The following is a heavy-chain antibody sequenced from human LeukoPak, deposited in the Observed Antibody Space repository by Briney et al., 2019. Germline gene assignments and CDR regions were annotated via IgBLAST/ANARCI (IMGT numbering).Heavy chain of an antibody. CDR2: IYHSGST. J-gene: IGHJ3*02. D-gene: IGHD6-13*01. CDR3: ARDSTIAAAGTVGAFDI. V-gene: IGHV4-4*02. CDR1: GGSISSSNW. Sequence: SETLSLTCAVSGGSISSSNWWSWVRQPPGKGLEWIGEIYHSGSTNYNPSLKSRVTISVDKSKNQFSLKLSSVTAADTAVYYRARDSTIAAAGTVGAFDIWGQGTMVTVSS.